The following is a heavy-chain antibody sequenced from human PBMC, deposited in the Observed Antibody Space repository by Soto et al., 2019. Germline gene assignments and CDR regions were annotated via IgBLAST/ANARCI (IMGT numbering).Heavy chain of an antibody. CDR3: AKEEGGGDYGDY. Sequence: QVLLVESGGGVVQPRRSLRLSCAASGFTFSSYGMHWVRQAPGKGMEWVAVISYDGSNKYYADSVKARVTTSRDNSKNTLYLEMNSLRAEDTAAYYCAKEEGGGDYGDYWGQGTLVTVSS. D-gene: IGHD3-16*01. V-gene: IGHV3-30*18. CDR2: ISYDGSNK. J-gene: IGHJ4*02. CDR1: GFTFSSYG.